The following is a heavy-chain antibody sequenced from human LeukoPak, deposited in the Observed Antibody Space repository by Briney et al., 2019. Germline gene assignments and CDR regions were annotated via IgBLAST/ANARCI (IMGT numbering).Heavy chain of an antibody. CDR1: GFIFDDYA. J-gene: IGHJ4*02. V-gene: IGHV3-9*01. Sequence: GGSLRLSCAASGFIFDDYAMHWVRQAPGKGLEWVSHISWNSGTIGYADSVKGRFTISRDNAKNSLYLQMNSLRAEDTAVYYCAATLGSGTSSWGQGTLVTVSS. D-gene: IGHD1-1*01. CDR2: ISWNSGTI. CDR3: AATLGSGTSS.